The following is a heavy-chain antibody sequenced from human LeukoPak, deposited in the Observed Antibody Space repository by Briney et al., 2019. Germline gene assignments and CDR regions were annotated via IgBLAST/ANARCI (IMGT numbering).Heavy chain of an antibody. D-gene: IGHD3-10*01. Sequence: QTGGSLRLSCAASGFTFSSYSMNWVRQAPGKGLEWVSYISSSSSTIYYADSVKGRFTISRDNAKNSLYLQMNGLRAEDTAVYYCARVGITMVRDNWFDPWGQGTLVTVSS. V-gene: IGHV3-48*04. CDR3: ARVGITMVRDNWFDP. J-gene: IGHJ5*02. CDR2: ISSSSSTI. CDR1: GFTFSSYS.